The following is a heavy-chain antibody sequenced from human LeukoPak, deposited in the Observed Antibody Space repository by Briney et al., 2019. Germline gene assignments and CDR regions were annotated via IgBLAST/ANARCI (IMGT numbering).Heavy chain of an antibody. CDR1: GGSISSYY. J-gene: IGHJ4*02. V-gene: IGHV4-59*01. Sequence: SETLSLTCTVSGGSISSYYWSWIRQPPGKGLEWIGYIYYSGSTNYNPSLKSRVTISVDTSKNQFSLKLSSVTAADTAVYYCARRGGTVTAGFDYWGQGTLVTVSS. D-gene: IGHD2-21*02. CDR3: ARRGGTVTAGFDY. CDR2: IYYSGST.